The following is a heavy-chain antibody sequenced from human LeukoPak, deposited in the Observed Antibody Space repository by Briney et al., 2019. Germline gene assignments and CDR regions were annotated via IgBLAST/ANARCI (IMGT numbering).Heavy chain of an antibody. CDR1: GYSFTNYW. Sequence: GESLKISCKASGYSFTNYWIGWVRQMPGKGLEWMGIIYPGDSDIRYSPSFQGQVTISADKSITTAYLQWSSLKASDTAIYYCARPQNSNREYYDSSGYYPTYYFDYWGQGTLVTVSS. CDR3: ARPQNSNREYYDSSGYYPTYYFDY. V-gene: IGHV5-51*01. CDR2: IYPGDSDI. D-gene: IGHD3-22*01. J-gene: IGHJ4*02.